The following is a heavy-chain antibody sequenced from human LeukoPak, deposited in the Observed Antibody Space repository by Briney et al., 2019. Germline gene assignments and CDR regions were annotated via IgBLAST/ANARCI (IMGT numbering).Heavy chain of an antibody. Sequence: SETLSLTCTVSGGSISSSSYYWAWIRQPPGKGLEWIGTIYYTGSTYYNPSLKSRVTISTDTSKNQFSLKLSSVTAADTAVYYCARRHGYSYGSQFDYWGQGTLVTVSS. CDR1: GGSISSSSYY. CDR3: ARRHGYSYGSQFDY. J-gene: IGHJ4*02. V-gene: IGHV4-39*01. CDR2: IYYTGST. D-gene: IGHD5-18*01.